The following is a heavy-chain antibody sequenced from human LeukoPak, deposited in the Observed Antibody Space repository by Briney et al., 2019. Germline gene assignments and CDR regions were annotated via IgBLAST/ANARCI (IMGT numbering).Heavy chain of an antibody. V-gene: IGHV3-23*01. CDR1: GFTYSSYT. J-gene: IGHJ4*02. CDR2: LSGSGGST. Sequence: PGGSLRLSCAASGFTYSSYTMSWVRQAPGKGLEWVSALSGSGGSTYYADSVKGRFTISRDNSKNTLYLQMNSLRAEDTAVYYCAKDLLKESTGGSSDYWGQGTLVTVSS. D-gene: IGHD2-15*01. CDR3: AKDLLKESTGGSSDY.